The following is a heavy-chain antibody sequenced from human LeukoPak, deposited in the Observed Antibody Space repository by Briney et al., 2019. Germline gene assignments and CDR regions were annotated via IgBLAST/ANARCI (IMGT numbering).Heavy chain of an antibody. CDR2: ISASGGST. CDR1: GFTFSSYA. J-gene: IGHJ4*02. D-gene: IGHD1-26*01. Sequence: GGSLRLSCEASGFTFSSYAMSWVRQAPGKGLEWVSGISASGGSTYYADSVKGRFTISRDNSKNTLYLQMNSLRAEDTAVYYCAERTGSYSGYWGQGTLVTVSS. CDR3: AERTGSYSGY. V-gene: IGHV3-23*01.